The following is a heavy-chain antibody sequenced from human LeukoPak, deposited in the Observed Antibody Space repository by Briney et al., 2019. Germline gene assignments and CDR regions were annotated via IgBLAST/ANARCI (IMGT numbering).Heavy chain of an antibody. CDR2: IIPIFGTA. V-gene: IGHV1-69*13. D-gene: IGHD1-14*01. J-gene: IGHJ6*04. CDR1: GGTFSSYA. Sequence: SVKVSCKASGGTFSSYAISWVRQAPGQGLEWMGGIIPIFGTANYAQKFQGRVTITADESTSTAYMELSSLRSEDTAVYYCARGTRGGNLDYYGMDVWGKGTTVTVSS. CDR3: ARGTRGGNLDYYGMDV.